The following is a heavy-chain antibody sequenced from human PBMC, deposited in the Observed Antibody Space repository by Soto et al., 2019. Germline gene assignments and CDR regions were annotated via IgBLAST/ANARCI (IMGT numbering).Heavy chain of an antibody. Sequence: ASVKVSCKASGDTFTSYLMHWLRLAPGQRLEWMGWINAGNGNTKYSQKFQGRVTITRDTSASTAYMELSSLRSEDTAVYYCAKKNQVVNAFDIWGQGTMVTVSS. CDR3: AKKNQVVNAFDI. J-gene: IGHJ3*02. CDR2: INAGNGNT. CDR1: GDTFTSYL. D-gene: IGHD3-22*01. V-gene: IGHV1-3*01.